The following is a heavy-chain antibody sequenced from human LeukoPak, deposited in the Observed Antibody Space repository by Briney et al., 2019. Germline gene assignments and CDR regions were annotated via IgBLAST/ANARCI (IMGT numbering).Heavy chain of an antibody. CDR3: SKDLGGSYWIGAFDI. D-gene: IGHD1-26*01. Sequence: GGSLRLSCAASGFTFSSYGMHWVRQAPGKGLEWVAFIQYDESNKYYADSVKGRFTISRDNSKNTLYLQMNSLRAEDTAVYYCSKDLGGSYWIGAFDIWGQGTMVTVSS. CDR1: GFTFSSYG. V-gene: IGHV3-30*02. J-gene: IGHJ3*02. CDR2: IQYDESNK.